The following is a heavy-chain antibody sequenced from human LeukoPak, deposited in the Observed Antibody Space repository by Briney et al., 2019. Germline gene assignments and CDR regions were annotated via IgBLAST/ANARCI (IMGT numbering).Heavy chain of an antibody. D-gene: IGHD2-21*02. CDR1: GVTFSSYA. V-gene: IGHV3-23*01. J-gene: IGHJ1*01. CDR2: ISGSGGST. Sequence: GGSLRLSCAASGVTFSSYAMSWVRQAPGKGLEWVSAISGSGGSTYYADSVKGRFTISRDNSKNTLYLQMNSLRAEDTAVYYCAKGPGGNCGGDCYPRYFQHWGQGTLVTVSS. CDR3: AKGPGGNCGGDCYPRYFQH.